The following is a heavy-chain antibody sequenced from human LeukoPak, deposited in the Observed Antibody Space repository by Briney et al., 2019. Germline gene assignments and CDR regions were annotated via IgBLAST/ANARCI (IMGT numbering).Heavy chain of an antibody. CDR2: LTGSGGNT. CDR1: GFTFSSYD. J-gene: IGHJ6*03. Sequence: QAGGSPRLSCAASGFTFSSYDMSWVRQAPGKGLEWVSGLTGSGGNTYYADSVKGRFTISRDNSKNTLSLQMNSLRAEDAAVYYCVKFRGIQHYNYHMDVWGKGTTVTVSS. CDR3: VKFRGIQHYNYHMDV. D-gene: IGHD3-10*01. V-gene: IGHV3-23*01.